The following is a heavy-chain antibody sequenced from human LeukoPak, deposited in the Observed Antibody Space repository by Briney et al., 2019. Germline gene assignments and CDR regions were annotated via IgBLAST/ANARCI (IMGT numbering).Heavy chain of an antibody. CDR2: IYYSGST. V-gene: IGHV4-39*01. D-gene: IGHD2-2*01. Sequence: SQTLSLTCAVSGGSISSSSYYWGWIRQPPGKGLEWIGSIYYSGSTYYNPSLKSRVTISVDTSKNQFSLKLSSVTAADTAVYYCATIPFYCSSTSCPFDYWGQGTLVTVSS. CDR1: GGSISSSSYY. J-gene: IGHJ4*02. CDR3: ATIPFYCSSTSCPFDY.